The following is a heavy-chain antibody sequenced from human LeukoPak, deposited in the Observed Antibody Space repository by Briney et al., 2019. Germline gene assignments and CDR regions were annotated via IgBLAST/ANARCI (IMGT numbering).Heavy chain of an antibody. CDR2: IKQDGSEK. J-gene: IGHJ4*02. D-gene: IGHD6-13*01. CDR3: AREGYSHRVYYFDS. V-gene: IGHV3-7*01. Sequence: GGSLRLSCAASGFTFSTYWMSWVRRAPGKGLEWVANIKQDGSEKYYVDSVKGRFTISRDNAKNSLYLQMNSLRAEDTAVYYCAREGYSHRVYYFDSWGQGTLVTVSS. CDR1: GFTFSTYW.